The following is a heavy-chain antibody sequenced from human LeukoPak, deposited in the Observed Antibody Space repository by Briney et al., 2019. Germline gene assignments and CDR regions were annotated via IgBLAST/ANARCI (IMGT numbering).Heavy chain of an antibody. CDR1: GASISTYY. D-gene: IGHD3-22*01. Sequence: SETLSLTCTVSGASISTYYWNWIRQPAGKGLEWIGRIYISGSTDYNPSLKSRVTMSVDASKNQFSLRLDSVTAADTAVYYCARTYYYDSSGYYPFDYWGQGTLVTVSS. J-gene: IGHJ4*02. CDR3: ARTYYYDSSGYYPFDY. CDR2: IYISGST. V-gene: IGHV4-4*07.